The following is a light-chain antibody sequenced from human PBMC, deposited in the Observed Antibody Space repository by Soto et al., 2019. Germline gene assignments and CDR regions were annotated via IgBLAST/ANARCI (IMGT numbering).Light chain of an antibody. Sequence: IVLTQSPATLSVSPGERVTLTCRASHTIRDKLAWYQQKPGQAPRLLIYAASSRVTAVPARFSGSGSGTEFTLTISSLQSADFTVYYCQQYSDWPRTFGGGTQVEIK. J-gene: IGKJ4*01. V-gene: IGKV3-15*01. CDR2: AAS. CDR1: HTIRDK. CDR3: QQYSDWPRT.